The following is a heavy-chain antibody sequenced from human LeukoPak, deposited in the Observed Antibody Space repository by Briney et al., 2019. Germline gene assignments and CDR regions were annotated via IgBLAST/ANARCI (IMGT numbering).Heavy chain of an antibody. J-gene: IGHJ5*02. CDR1: GFIFSQYR. D-gene: IGHD5-12*01. CDR3: ARDAGNSGYGCDL. Sequence: GGSLRLSCAASGFIFSQYRMNWVRQAPGKGLEWVSHIRSSSETFYADSVKGRFTISRDNARNSLYLQMNNLRGEDTAIYYCARDAGNSGYGCDLWGQGTLVTVSS. V-gene: IGHV3-48*01. CDR2: IRSSSET.